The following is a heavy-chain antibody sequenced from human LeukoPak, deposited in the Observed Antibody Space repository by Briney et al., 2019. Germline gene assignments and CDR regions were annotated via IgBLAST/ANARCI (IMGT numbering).Heavy chain of an antibody. J-gene: IGHJ4*02. CDR2: ISAYNGNT. CDR1: GYTFTSYG. CDR3: ARVAVRGAYLTEYYFDY. Sequence: ASVKVSCKASGYTFTSYGISWVRQAPGQGLEWMGWISAYNGNTNYAQKLQGRVTMTTDTSTSTAYMELRSLRSDDTAVYYCARVAVRGAYLTEYYFDYWGQGTLVTVSS. D-gene: IGHD3-10*01. V-gene: IGHV1-18*01.